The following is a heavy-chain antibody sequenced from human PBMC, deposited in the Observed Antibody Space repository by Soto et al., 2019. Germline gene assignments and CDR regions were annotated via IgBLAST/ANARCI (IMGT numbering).Heavy chain of an antibody. V-gene: IGHV3-7*01. J-gene: IGHJ6*03. D-gene: IGHD1-1*01. Sequence: GGSLRLSCAASAVTFRSYAMSWVRQAPGKGLEWVSNIKQDADTTYYADSVKGRFTISRDNAKNSLYLQMNSLRAEDTAVYYCARDFLDPSNMDVWGKGTTVTVSS. CDR3: ARDFLDPSNMDV. CDR2: IKQDADTT. CDR1: AVTFRSYA.